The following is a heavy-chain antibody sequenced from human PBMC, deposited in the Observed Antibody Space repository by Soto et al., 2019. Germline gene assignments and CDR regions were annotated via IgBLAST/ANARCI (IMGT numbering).Heavy chain of an antibody. CDR2: IYYSGST. D-gene: IGHD2-15*01. CDR3: ARDGRVFCSGATCYPPYY. CDR1: GGSISSSSYY. V-gene: IGHV4-39*02. J-gene: IGHJ6*01. Sequence: NPYRTSTVYGGSISSSSYYWVWILQPPGKGLEWIGRIYYSGSTYYTPSLKSRVTISVDTSQNQFSLKLTFVKAAERAVDYCARDGRVFCSGATCYPPYY.